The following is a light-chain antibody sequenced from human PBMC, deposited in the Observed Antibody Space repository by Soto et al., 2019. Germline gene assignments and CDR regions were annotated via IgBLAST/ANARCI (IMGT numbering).Light chain of an antibody. V-gene: IGKV1-13*02. CDR2: DAS. CDR1: QGISSA. Sequence: AIQLTQSPSSLSASVGDRVTITCRASQGISSALAWYQQKPGKAHKLLIYDASSLESWVPSRFSGSGSGTDFTLTISHLQPEYFATYYCQQFNSYPITFGQGTRLEIK. CDR3: QQFNSYPIT. J-gene: IGKJ5*01.